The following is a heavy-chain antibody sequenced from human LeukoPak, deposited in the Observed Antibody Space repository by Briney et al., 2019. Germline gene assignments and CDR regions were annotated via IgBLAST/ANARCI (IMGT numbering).Heavy chain of an antibody. Sequence: GGSLRLSCATSGFTLSTYWMNWVRQPPGKGLEWVANIRPDGSQTYYLDSVKGRFTISRDNVKNSLYLQMNSLRAEDTAVYYCSRWGIEAAIDYWGQGALVTVSS. CDR2: IRPDGSQT. CDR3: SRWGIEAAIDY. J-gene: IGHJ4*02. CDR1: GFTLSTYW. D-gene: IGHD2-2*01. V-gene: IGHV3-7*01.